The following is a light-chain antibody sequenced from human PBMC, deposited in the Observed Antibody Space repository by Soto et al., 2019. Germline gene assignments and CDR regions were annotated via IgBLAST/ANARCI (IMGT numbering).Light chain of an antibody. CDR3: GTWDSSLNAGV. CDR1: TSNIGTNS. V-gene: IGLV1-51*01. J-gene: IGLJ3*02. Sequence: QTVVTQPPSVSAAPGQTVTISCSGGTSNIGTNSVSWYRQLPGTAPKLLIYDNNKRPSGIPDQFSGSKSGTSATLGITGLQTGDEADYYCGTWDSSLNAGVFGGGTKLTVL. CDR2: DNN.